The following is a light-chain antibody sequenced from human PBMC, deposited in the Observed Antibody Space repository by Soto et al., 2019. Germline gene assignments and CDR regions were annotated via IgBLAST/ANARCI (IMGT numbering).Light chain of an antibody. Sequence: QSVLTQPASVSGSPGQSITISCTGTNSDLGSYNLVSWFQQHPGKVPKVMIYEGTQRPSGVSNRFSGSTSGNAASLTISALQADDEADYFCCSSAPESTYVFGTGTKVTVL. CDR2: EGT. CDR1: NSDLGSYNL. V-gene: IGLV2-23*01. J-gene: IGLJ1*01. CDR3: CSSAPESTYV.